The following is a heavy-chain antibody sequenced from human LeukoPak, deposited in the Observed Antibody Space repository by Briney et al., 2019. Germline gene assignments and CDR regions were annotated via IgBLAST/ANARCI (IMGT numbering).Heavy chain of an antibody. CDR3: ARTVDTAIIVNAFDF. CDR1: GYTFTDYY. CDR2: INPNSGGT. J-gene: IGHJ3*01. D-gene: IGHD5-18*01. Sequence: ASVKVSCKASGYTFTDYYLHWVRQAPGRGLEWMAWINPNSGGTSNIQRFQGGVTLTRDTSISTVYLELTRLRSDDTAVYYCARTVDTAIIVNAFDFWGQGTMVTVSS. V-gene: IGHV1-2*02.